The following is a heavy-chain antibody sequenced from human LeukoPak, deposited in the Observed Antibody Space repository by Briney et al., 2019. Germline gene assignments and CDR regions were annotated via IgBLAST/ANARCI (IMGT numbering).Heavy chain of an antibody. Sequence: GESLKISCMGSGNSFTSYWIAWVRQMPGKGLEWMGIIYPGDSDTRYSPSFQGQVTISADKSISTAYLQWSSLKASDTAMYYCARAYSSEAPFDYWGQGTLVTVSS. CDR1: GNSFTSYW. CDR2: IYPGDSDT. J-gene: IGHJ4*02. D-gene: IGHD6-25*01. CDR3: ARAYSSEAPFDY. V-gene: IGHV5-51*01.